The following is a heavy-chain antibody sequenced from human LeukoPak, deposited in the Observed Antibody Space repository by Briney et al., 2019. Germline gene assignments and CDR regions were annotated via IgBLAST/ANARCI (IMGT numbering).Heavy chain of an antibody. V-gene: IGHV3-23*01. Sequence: GGSLRLSCAASGFTFSSYAMSWVRQAPGKGLEWVSAISGSGGSTYYADSVKGRFTISRDNSKNTLYLQMNSLRAEDTAVYYCAREEYSSSWYYYYYGMDVWGQGTTVTVSS. CDR1: GFTFSSYA. J-gene: IGHJ6*02. CDR3: AREEYSSSWYYYYYGMDV. CDR2: ISGSGGST. D-gene: IGHD6-13*01.